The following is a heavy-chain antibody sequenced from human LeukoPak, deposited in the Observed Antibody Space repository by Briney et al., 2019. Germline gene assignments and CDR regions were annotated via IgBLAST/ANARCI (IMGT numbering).Heavy chain of an antibody. Sequence: SETLSLTCAVYGGSFSGYYWSWIHQPPGKGLEWIGEINHSGSTNYNPSLKSRVTISVDTSKNQFSLKLSSVTAADTAVYYCARVGRCSGGSCYGYYYYYGMDVWGKGTTVTVSS. J-gene: IGHJ6*04. CDR3: ARVGRCSGGSCYGYYYYYGMDV. D-gene: IGHD2-15*01. CDR2: INHSGST. CDR1: GGSFSGYY. V-gene: IGHV4-34*01.